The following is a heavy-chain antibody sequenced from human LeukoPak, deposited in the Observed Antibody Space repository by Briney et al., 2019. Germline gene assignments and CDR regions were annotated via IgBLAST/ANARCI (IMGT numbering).Heavy chain of an antibody. V-gene: IGHV3-30*14. CDR2: ISYDGSNK. Sequence: GGSLRLSCAASGFTFSSYAMHWVRRAPGKGLEWVAVISYDGSNKYYADSVKGRFTISRDNSKNTLYLQMNSLRAEDTAVYYCARKYAIDYYYYGMDVWGQGTTVTVSS. D-gene: IGHD2-8*01. CDR1: GFTFSSYA. CDR3: ARKYAIDYYYYGMDV. J-gene: IGHJ6*02.